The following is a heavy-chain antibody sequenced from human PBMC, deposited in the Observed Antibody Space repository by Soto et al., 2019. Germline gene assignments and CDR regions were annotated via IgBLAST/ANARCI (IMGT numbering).Heavy chain of an antibody. CDR2: IWYDGSNK. D-gene: IGHD4-4*01. J-gene: IGHJ5*02. CDR3: ARESGALTVTRYNWFDP. V-gene: IGHV3-33*01. Sequence: ESGGGVVQPGRSLRLSCAASGFTFSSYGMHWVRQAPGKGLDWVAVIWYDGSNKYYADSVKGRFTISRDNSKNTLYLQMNSLRAEDTAVYYCARESGALTVTRYNWFDPWGQGTLVTVSS. CDR1: GFTFSSYG.